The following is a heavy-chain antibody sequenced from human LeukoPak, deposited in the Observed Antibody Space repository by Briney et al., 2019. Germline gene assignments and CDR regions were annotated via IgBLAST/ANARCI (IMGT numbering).Heavy chain of an antibody. J-gene: IGHJ6*02. CDR1: GGSFSGYY. Sequence: PSETLSLTCAVYGGSFSGYYWSWIRQPPGKGLEWIGEINHSGSTNYNPSLKSRVTISVDTSKNQFSLKLSSVTAADTAVYYCARGEWLPSLWGMDVWGQGTTVTVSS. CDR2: INHSGST. V-gene: IGHV4-34*01. CDR3: ARGEWLPSLWGMDV. D-gene: IGHD5-18*01.